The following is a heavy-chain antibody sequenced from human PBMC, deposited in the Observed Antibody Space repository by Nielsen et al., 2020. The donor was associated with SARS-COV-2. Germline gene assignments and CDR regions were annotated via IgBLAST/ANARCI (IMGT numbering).Heavy chain of an antibody. J-gene: IGHJ4*02. CDR2: IWYDGSDK. V-gene: IGHV3-33*06. CDR1: GFIFRAYG. Sequence: GGSLRLSCTASGFIFRAYGMHWVRQAPGKGLGWVAIIWYDGSDKYYADSVKGRFTISRDNSNHTLYLQLTNLRAEDTAVYYCANDFGDCGSSTCRPKWGQGSRITVSS. CDR3: ANDFGDCGSSTCRPK. D-gene: IGHD2-2*01.